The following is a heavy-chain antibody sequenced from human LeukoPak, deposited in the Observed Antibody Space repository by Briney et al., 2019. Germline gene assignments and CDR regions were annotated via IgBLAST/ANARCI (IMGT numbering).Heavy chain of an antibody. D-gene: IGHD6-6*01. CDR1: GGSISSYY. V-gene: IGHV4-59*12. Sequence: SETLSLTCTVSGGSISSYYWSWIRQPPGKGLEWIGYIYYSGSTNYNPSLKSRVTISVDTSKNQFSLKLSSVTAADTAVYYCAREGIAARTGLRDYYMDVWGKGTTVTVSS. J-gene: IGHJ6*03. CDR2: IYYSGST. CDR3: AREGIAARTGLRDYYMDV.